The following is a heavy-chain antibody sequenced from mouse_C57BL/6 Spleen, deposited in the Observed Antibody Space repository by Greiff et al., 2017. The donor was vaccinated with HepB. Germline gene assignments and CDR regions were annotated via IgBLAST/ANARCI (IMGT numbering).Heavy chain of an antibody. CDR2: IDPSDSYT. J-gene: IGHJ2*01. D-gene: IGHD4-1*01. CDR3: ASSWDGAYFDY. V-gene: IGHV1-50*01. Sequence: QVQLKQPGAELVKPGASVKLSCKASGYTFTSYWMQWVKQRPGQGLEWIGEIDPSDSYTNYNQKFKGKATLTVDTSSSTAYIQLSSLTSEDSAVYYCASSWDGAYFDYWGQGTTLTVSS. CDR1: GYTFTSYW.